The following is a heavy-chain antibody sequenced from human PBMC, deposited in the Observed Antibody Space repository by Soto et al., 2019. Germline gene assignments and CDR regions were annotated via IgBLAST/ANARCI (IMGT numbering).Heavy chain of an antibody. D-gene: IGHD6-13*01. CDR3: AVYSRSWYGHDPIDI. CDR1: GYTFTSYA. V-gene: IGHV1-3*01. Sequence: QVQLVQSGAEVKKPGASVKVSCKASGYTFTSYAMHWVRQAPGQRLEWMGWSNAGNGNTKYSQKFQGRVTITRDTAASPAYMGVRSLRSEGTAAYCCAVYSRSWYGHDPIDIWGQGATCTVSS. J-gene: IGHJ6*02. CDR2: SNAGNGNT.